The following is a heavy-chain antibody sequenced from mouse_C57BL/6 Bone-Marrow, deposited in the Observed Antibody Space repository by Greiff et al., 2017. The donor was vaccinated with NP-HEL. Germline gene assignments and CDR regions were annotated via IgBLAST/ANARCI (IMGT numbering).Heavy chain of an antibody. V-gene: IGHV1-55*01. J-gene: IGHJ1*03. CDR3: AREGNPFWYFDV. Sequence: QVQLQQPGAELVKPGASVKMSCKASGYTFTSYWITWVKQRPGQGLEWIGDIYPGSGSTNYNEKFKSKATLTVDTSSSTAYMQLSSLTSEDSAVYYCAREGNPFWYFDVWGTGTTVTVSS. CDR1: GYTFTSYW. CDR2: IYPGSGST.